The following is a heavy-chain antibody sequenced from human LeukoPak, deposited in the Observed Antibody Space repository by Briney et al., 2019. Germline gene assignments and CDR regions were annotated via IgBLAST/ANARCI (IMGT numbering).Heavy chain of an antibody. D-gene: IGHD3-16*02. V-gene: IGHV1-46*01. CDR3: ARNGYDYVWGSYRYYYYYYMDV. J-gene: IGHJ6*03. CDR1: GYTFTGYY. CDR2: INPSGGST. Sequence: ASVKVSCKASGYTFTGYYMHWVRQAPGQGLEWMGIINPSGGSTSYAQKFQGRVTMTRDMSTSTVYMELSSLRSEDTAVYYCARNGYDYVWGSYRYYYYYYMDVWGKGTTVTISS.